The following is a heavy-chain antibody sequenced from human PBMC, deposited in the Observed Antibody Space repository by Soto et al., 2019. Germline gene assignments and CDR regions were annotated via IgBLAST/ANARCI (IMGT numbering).Heavy chain of an antibody. Sequence: QVQLVQSGAEVKKPGASVKVSCKASGYTFTSYAMHWVRQAPGQRLEWMGWINAGNGNTKYSQKFQGRVTITRDTAASTAYMELSSLRSEDTAVYYCAGGFAGPWGWFDPWGQGTLVTVSS. V-gene: IGHV1-3*01. CDR1: GYTFTSYA. D-gene: IGHD7-27*01. CDR2: INAGNGNT. J-gene: IGHJ5*02. CDR3: AGGFAGPWGWFDP.